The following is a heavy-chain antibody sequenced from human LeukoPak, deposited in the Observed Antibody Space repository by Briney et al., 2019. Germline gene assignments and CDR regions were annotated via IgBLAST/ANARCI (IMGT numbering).Heavy chain of an antibody. D-gene: IGHD1-26*01. CDR1: GSIFTNYW. V-gene: IGHV5-51*01. Sequence: GESLKISCQGSGSIFTNYWIAWVRQLPRKGLEWLGIIYPGDSDTRYSPSFQGQVTISADKSITTAYLQWGSLKASDTAMYYCARHSTGAPIDYWGQGTLVTVSS. J-gene: IGHJ4*02. CDR3: ARHSTGAPIDY. CDR2: IYPGDSDT.